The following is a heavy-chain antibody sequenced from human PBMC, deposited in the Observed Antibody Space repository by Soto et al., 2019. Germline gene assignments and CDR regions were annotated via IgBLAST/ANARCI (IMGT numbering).Heavy chain of an antibody. CDR1: GFTFSSYW. CDR3: IRANYDPVWGSYRPYWYFDI. V-gene: IGHV3-7*01. CDR2: IKQDGSEK. D-gene: IGHD3-16*01. Sequence: GGSLRLSCAASGFTFSSYWMSWVRQAPGKGLECVANIKQDGSEKYYVDSVKGRFTISRYDAKNSLDLQINSLRAEYRAVDYCIRANYDPVWGSYRPYWYFDIWGRGTLLTVSS. J-gene: IGHJ2*01.